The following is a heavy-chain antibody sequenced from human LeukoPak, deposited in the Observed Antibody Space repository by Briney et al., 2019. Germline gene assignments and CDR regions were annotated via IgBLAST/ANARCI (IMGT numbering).Heavy chain of an antibody. J-gene: IGHJ6*02. Sequence: ASVKVSCKASGYTFTGYYMRWVRQAPGQGLEWMGWINPNSGGTNYAQKFQGRVTMTRDTSISTAYMELSRLRSDDTAVYYCARVADYGGNSRSYGMDVWGQGTTVTVSS. CDR2: INPNSGGT. CDR1: GYTFTGYY. D-gene: IGHD4-23*01. V-gene: IGHV1-2*02. CDR3: ARVADYGGNSRSYGMDV.